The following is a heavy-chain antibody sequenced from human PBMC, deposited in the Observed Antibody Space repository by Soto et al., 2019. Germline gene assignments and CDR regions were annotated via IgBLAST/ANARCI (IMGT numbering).Heavy chain of an antibody. CDR3: ARGPYSSSPGEIDY. J-gene: IGHJ4*02. CDR2: IYYSGST. Sequence: PSETLSLTCTVSGGSISSYYWSWIRQPPGKGLEWIGYIYYSGSTNYNPSLKSRVTISVDTSKNQFSLKLSSVTAADTAVYYCARGPYSSSPGEIDYWGQGTLVTVSS. V-gene: IGHV4-59*01. CDR1: GGSISSYY. D-gene: IGHD6-6*01.